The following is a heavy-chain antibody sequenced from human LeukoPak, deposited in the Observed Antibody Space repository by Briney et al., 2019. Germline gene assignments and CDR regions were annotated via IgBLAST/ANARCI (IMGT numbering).Heavy chain of an antibody. CDR3: ARGGYYYDSSGPNQIDY. V-gene: IGHV3-33*01. CDR1: GFTFSSYG. D-gene: IGHD3-22*01. Sequence: PGGSLRLSCAASGFTFSSYGMHWVRQAPGKGLEWVAVIWSDGSTKYYADSVKGRFTISRDNSRNTLYLQMNSLRAEDTAVYYCARGGYYYDSSGPNQIDYWGQGTLVTVSS. J-gene: IGHJ4*02. CDR2: IWSDGSTK.